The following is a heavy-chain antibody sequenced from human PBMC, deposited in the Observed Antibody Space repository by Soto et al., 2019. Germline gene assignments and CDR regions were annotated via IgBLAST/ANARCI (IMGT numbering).Heavy chain of an antibody. CDR3: TRRAGYIDY. Sequence: GESLKISCKASGYSLTSYWIGWVRQRPGKGLEWMGIVYPGDSDTRYNPSFRGQVTISVDRSTSTAYLQWSSLKASDTAMYYCTRRAGYIDYWGHGTLVTVSS. CDR1: GYSLTSYW. CDR2: VYPGDSDT. J-gene: IGHJ4*01. D-gene: IGHD6-13*01. V-gene: IGHV5-51*01.